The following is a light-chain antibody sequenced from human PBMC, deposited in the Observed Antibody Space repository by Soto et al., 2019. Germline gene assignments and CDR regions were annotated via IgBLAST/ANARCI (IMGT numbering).Light chain of an antibody. V-gene: IGLV2-14*01. Sequence: QSALTQPASVSGSPGQSITISCTGTSSDVGGYNYVSWYQQHPGKAPKLMIYEVSNRPSGVSNRFSGSKSDNTAFLTISGLQAEDEADYYCSSYTSSSTLGVFGTGTKVTVL. CDR2: EVS. CDR1: SSDVGGYNY. J-gene: IGLJ1*01. CDR3: SSYTSSSTLGV.